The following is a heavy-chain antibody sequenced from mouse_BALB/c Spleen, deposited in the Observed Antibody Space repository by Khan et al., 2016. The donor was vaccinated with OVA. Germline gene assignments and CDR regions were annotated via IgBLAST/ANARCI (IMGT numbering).Heavy chain of an antibody. J-gene: IGHJ3*01. CDR3: ASGYFGNYEFVY. Sequence: QVQLKQSGAELVKPGTSVKLSCKTSGYTFPSYWIQWVKQRPGQGLGWIGQIFPGTGTTYYNENFKDKATLTVDTSSNSAYMQLTSLTSEDSAVXYCASGYFGNYEFVYWGQGTLVTVSP. V-gene: IGHV1S132*01. D-gene: IGHD2-1*01. CDR1: GYTFPSYW. CDR2: IFPGTGTT.